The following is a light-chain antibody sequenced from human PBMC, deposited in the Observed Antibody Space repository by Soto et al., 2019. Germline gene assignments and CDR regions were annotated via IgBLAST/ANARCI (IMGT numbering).Light chain of an antibody. CDR2: DAS. CDR3: EQYNSYWT. V-gene: IGKV1-5*01. CDR1: QSISRW. J-gene: IGKJ1*01. Sequence: DIQMTQSPFTLSASVGDRVTITCRASQSISRWLACYQQKPGKAPKLLIYDASNLESGVPSRFSGSGSGTEFTLTISSLQPDDFATYYCEQYNSYWTFGQGTKVEIK.